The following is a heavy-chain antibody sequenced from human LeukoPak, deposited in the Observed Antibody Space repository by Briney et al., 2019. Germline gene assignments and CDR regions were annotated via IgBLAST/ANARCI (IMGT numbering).Heavy chain of an antibody. D-gene: IGHD3-22*01. Sequence: PGGSLRLSCAASGFTFSSYAMHWVRQAPGKGLEWVAVMSYDGSNKYYADSVKGRFTISRDNSKNTLYLQMNSLRAEDTAVYYCARGGYYYDSSGHPDYFDYWGQGTLVTVSS. CDR2: MSYDGSNK. J-gene: IGHJ4*02. CDR1: GFTFSSYA. V-gene: IGHV3-30-3*01. CDR3: ARGGYYYDSSGHPDYFDY.